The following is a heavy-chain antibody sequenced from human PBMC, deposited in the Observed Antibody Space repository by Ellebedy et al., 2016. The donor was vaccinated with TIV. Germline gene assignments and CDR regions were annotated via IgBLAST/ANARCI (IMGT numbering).Heavy chain of an antibody. CDR2: VRYDGTNE. D-gene: IGHD2-2*01. CDR3: AREREPYCSSSSCYHPGDY. CDR1: GFTFSSYG. V-gene: IGHV3-33*08. Sequence: GESLKISXAASGFTFSSYGMHWVRQAPGKGLEWVAGVRYDGTNEYHADSVKGRFTIARDNSKNTLYLQMNSLRGEDTAVYFCAREREPYCSSSSCYHPGDYWGQGTLLTVSS. J-gene: IGHJ4*02.